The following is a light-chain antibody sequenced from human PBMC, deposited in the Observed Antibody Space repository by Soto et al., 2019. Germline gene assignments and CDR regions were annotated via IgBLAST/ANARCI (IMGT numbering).Light chain of an antibody. V-gene: IGLV2-14*03. CDR2: DVV. CDR1: SGDVGGFNY. Sequence: QSALTQPASVSGSPGQSITISCTGTSGDVGGFNYVAWYQHHPGRVPKLLIYDVVNRPSGIPNRFSGSKSGNTASLTISALQSEDEADYSCSSYTHRSRFLFGSGTKLTVL. CDR3: SSYTHRSRFL. J-gene: IGLJ1*01.